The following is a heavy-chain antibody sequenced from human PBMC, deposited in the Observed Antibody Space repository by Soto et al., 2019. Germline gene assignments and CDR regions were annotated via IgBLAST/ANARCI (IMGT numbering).Heavy chain of an antibody. V-gene: IGHV3-74*01. CDR1: GFTFSSYW. CDR2: INSDGSST. Sequence: GSLSLSCSASGFTFSSYWMHWVRQAPGKGLVWVSRINSDGSSTSYADSVKGRFTISRDNSKNTLYLQMNSLRAEDAAVYYCALGYCSSTSCYLSSLDYWGQGTLVTVSS. J-gene: IGHJ4*02. CDR3: ALGYCSSTSCYLSSLDY. D-gene: IGHD2-2*01.